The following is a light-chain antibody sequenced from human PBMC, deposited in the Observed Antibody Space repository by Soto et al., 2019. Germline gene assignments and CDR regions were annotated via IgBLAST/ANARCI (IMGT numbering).Light chain of an antibody. V-gene: IGLV2-23*02. CDR3: CSYAGNTSPYV. Sequence: SVLTQPASVSGSSGQSITISCIGTNSDIGSYDLVPWYQQHPGKAPKLLIFEVTKRPSGVSNRFSGSKSGNTASLTISGLQAEDEGDYYCCSYAGNTSPYVFGPGTKVTVL. CDR2: EVT. J-gene: IGLJ1*01. CDR1: NSDIGSYDL.